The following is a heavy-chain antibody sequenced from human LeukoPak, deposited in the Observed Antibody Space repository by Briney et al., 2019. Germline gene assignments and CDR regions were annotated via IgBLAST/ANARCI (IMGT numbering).Heavy chain of an antibody. D-gene: IGHD3-3*01. V-gene: IGHV3-7*01. CDR1: GFTFSSYW. CDR2: IKQDGSEK. Sequence: PGGSLRLSCAPSGFTFSSYWMSWVRQAPGKGLEWVANIKQDGSEKYYVDSVKGRFTISRDNAKNSLYLQMNSLRAEDTAVSYCAREPLYFGVVTNYYYYYMDVWGKGTTVTVSS. J-gene: IGHJ6*03. CDR3: AREPLYFGVVTNYYYYYMDV.